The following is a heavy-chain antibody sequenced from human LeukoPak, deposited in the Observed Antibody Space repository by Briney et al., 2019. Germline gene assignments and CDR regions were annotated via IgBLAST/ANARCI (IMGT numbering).Heavy chain of an antibody. J-gene: IGHJ5*02. D-gene: IGHD3-22*01. CDR1: GGSISSGDYY. CDR3: ARPYYYDSRIDP. CDR2: MYYSGST. V-gene: IGHV4-30-4*01. Sequence: SQTLSLTCTVSGGSISSGDYYWSWIRQPPGKGLEWIAYMYYSGSTYYNPSLKSRVTMSADTSKNQLSLKLSSVTAAGTAVYYCARPYYYDSRIDPWGQGILVTVSS.